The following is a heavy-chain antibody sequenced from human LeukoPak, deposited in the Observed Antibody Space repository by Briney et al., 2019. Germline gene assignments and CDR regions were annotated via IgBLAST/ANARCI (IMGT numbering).Heavy chain of an antibody. V-gene: IGHV3-74*01. Sequence: PGGSLRLSCAASGFTFSSYTMHWVRQAPGKGLVWVSRINSDGSSITYADSVKGRFTISRDISKNTLYLQMDSLRAEDTAIYYCARDWKTNSFDYWGQGTLVTVSS. D-gene: IGHD1-1*01. CDR2: INSDGSSI. CDR1: GFTFSSYT. CDR3: ARDWKTNSFDY. J-gene: IGHJ4*02.